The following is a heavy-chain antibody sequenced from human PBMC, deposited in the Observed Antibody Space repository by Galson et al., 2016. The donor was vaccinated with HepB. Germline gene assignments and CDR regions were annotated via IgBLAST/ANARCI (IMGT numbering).Heavy chain of an antibody. D-gene: IGHD1-26*01. J-gene: IGHJ4*02. CDR1: GFTFSTYA. Sequence: SLRLSCAASGFTFSTYAMHWVRQAPGKGLEWVALTSSDAVYKFYAASMKGRFTISRDNSQQTVYLQMNNLRAEDTAVYYGAKDATGSYFSPYYFDHWGQGTLVTVSS. CDR2: TSSDAVYK. V-gene: IGHV3-30*18. CDR3: AKDATGSYFSPYYFDH.